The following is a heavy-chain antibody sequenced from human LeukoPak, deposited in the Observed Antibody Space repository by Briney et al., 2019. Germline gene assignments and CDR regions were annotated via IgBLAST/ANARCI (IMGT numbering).Heavy chain of an antibody. D-gene: IGHD3-22*01. J-gene: IGHJ6*03. CDR3: ARATYYDSSGYHYYYYYMDV. V-gene: IGHV4-61*08. CDR1: GDSLSSGGYY. CDR2: IYYSGST. Sequence: SETLSLTCEVSGDSLSSGGYYWSWIRQPPGKGLEWIGYIYYSGSTNYNPSLKSRVTISVDASKNQFSLKLSSVTAADTAVYYCARATYYDSSGYHYYYYYMDVWGKGTTVTISS.